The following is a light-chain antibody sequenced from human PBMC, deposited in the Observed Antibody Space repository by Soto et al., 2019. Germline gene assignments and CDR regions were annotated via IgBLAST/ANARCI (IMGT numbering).Light chain of an antibody. V-gene: IGKV1-5*03. CDR2: KAS. Sequence: DIQMTQSPSTLFASVGDRVTITCRASQSISIWLAWYQQKPGKAPKLLIYKASSLESGVPSRFSGRGSGTEFTLTISSLQPDDFATYYCQQYNSYWTFGQGTKVEIK. CDR3: QQYNSYWT. J-gene: IGKJ1*01. CDR1: QSISIW.